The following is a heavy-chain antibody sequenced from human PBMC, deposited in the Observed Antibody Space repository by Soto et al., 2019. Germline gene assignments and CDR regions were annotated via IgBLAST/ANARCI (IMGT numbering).Heavy chain of an antibody. J-gene: IGHJ4*02. CDR3: AKDSLMITFGGVLDY. Sequence: EVQLLESGGGLVQPGGSLRLSCAASGFTCSSYAMSWVRQAPGKGLELVSAIIGSGGSTYYADSVKGRFTISRDNSKNTLYLQMNSLRAEDTAVYYCAKDSLMITFGGVLDYWGQGTLVTVSS. CDR1: GFTCSSYA. V-gene: IGHV3-23*01. D-gene: IGHD3-16*01. CDR2: IIGSGGST.